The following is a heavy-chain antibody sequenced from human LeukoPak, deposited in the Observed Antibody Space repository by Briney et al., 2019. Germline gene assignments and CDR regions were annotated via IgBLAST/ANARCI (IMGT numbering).Heavy chain of an antibody. CDR2: VKQDGSER. CDR3: ARDRKPRDNSGYFDY. CDR1: GFSFSIYW. Sequence: PGGSLRLSCAASGFSFSIYWMTWIRQAPGKGLEWVANVKQDGSERYHVDSVRGRFTISRDNAKNSLYLQMNSLRVEDTAVYFCARDRKPRDNSGYFDYWGQGILVTVSS. J-gene: IGHJ4*02. V-gene: IGHV3-7*01. D-gene: IGHD3-22*01.